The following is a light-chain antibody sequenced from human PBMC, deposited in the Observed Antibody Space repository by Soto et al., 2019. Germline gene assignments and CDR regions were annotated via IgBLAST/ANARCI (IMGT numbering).Light chain of an antibody. CDR2: GAS. J-gene: IGKJ2*01. CDR3: QQYTNWPLIYT. CDR1: QSVNNN. Sequence: EVVLTQSPATLSVSPGERATLSCRASQSVNNNLAWYQQKPGQAPRLLIYGASTRATGIPARFSGSGSGTEFTLTISSLQSEDFAVYYCQQYTNWPLIYTFGQGTKLEIK. V-gene: IGKV3-15*01.